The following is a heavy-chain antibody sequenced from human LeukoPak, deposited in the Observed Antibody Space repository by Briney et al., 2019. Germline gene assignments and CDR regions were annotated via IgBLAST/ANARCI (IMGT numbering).Heavy chain of an antibody. D-gene: IGHD3-3*01. Sequence: GESLRLSCAASGFTFSSYWMTWVRQAPGKGLEWVANIKQDASEKFYVDSVKGRFTISRDNAKNSLYLQMNSLRAEDTAVYYCARDLSWSLSGYDYWGQGTLVTVSS. V-gene: IGHV3-7*01. CDR2: IKQDASEK. CDR3: ARDLSWSLSGYDY. CDR1: GFTFSSYW. J-gene: IGHJ4*02.